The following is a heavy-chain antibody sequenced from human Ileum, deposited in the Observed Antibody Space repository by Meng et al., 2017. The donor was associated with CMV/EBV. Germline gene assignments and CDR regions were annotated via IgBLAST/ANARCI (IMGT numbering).Heavy chain of an antibody. D-gene: IGHD2-21*02. CDR2: IYRDGTT. CDR1: GESFSHYY. V-gene: IGHV4-34*01. CDR3: ARSTKADCWEVLTY. J-gene: IGHJ4*02. Sequence: QGHRKQWGAGLLKPSETLTLTCAVYGESFSHYYWTWIRQPPGKGLEWIGEIYRDGTTNYDPSLKSRVSISEDTSKNQFSLKLTSVTAADTAVYYCARSTKADCWEVLTYWGQGTLVTVSS.